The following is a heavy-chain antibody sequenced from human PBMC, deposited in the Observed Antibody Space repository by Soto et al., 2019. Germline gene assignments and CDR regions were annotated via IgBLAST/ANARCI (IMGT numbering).Heavy chain of an antibody. Sequence: PGGSLRLSCAASGFTFTNYGVHWVRQAPGKGLDWVSFICLNCGSTGYADSVKGRFTISRDNSKNTLYLQMNSLGAEDTAVYYCTRQLQYAFDIWGHGTMVTVSS. V-gene: IGHV3-33*03. CDR3: TRQLQYAFDI. D-gene: IGHD4-4*01. CDR2: ICLNCGST. CDR1: GFTFTNYG. J-gene: IGHJ3*02.